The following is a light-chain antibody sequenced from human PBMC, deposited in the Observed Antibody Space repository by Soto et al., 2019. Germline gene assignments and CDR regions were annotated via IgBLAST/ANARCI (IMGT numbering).Light chain of an antibody. CDR2: DVS. CDR1: SSDVGGYNY. V-gene: IGLV2-14*01. J-gene: IGLJ1*01. CDR3: SSYTSSSTSGV. Sequence: QSVLTQPASVSGSPGQSITISCTGTSSDVGGYNYVSRYQQHPGKAPKLMIYDVSNRPSGVSNRFSGSKSGNTASLTISGLQAEDEADYYCSSYTSSSTSGVFGTGTKLTVL.